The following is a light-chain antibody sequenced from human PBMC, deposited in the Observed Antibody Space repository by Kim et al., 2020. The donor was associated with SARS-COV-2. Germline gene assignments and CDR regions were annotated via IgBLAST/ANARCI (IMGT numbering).Light chain of an antibody. CDR1: QDISNY. CDR3: QQYDSP. J-gene: IGKJ2*01. V-gene: IGKV1-33*01. Sequence: DIQMTQSPSSLSASVRDRVTITCQASQDISNYLNWYQQKPGKAPKLLIYDASNLETGVPSRFSGSGSGTDFTFTISSLQPEDIATYYCQQYDSPFGQGTKLEI. CDR2: DAS.